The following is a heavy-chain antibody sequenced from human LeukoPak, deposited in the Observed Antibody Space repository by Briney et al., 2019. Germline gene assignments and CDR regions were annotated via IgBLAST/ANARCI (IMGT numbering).Heavy chain of an antibody. CDR2: ISSSSSYI. CDR1: GFTFSSYS. Sequence: GGSLRLSCAASGFTFSSYSMNWVRQAPGKGLEWVSSISSSSSYIYYADSVKGRFTISRDNAKNSLYLQMNSLRAEDTAVYYCARDVRSSWYNDYWGQGTLVTVSS. V-gene: IGHV3-21*01. D-gene: IGHD6-13*01. J-gene: IGHJ4*02. CDR3: ARDVRSSWYNDY.